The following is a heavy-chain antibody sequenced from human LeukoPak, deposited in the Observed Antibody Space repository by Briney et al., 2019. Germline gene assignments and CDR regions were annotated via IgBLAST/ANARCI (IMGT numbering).Heavy chain of an antibody. V-gene: IGHV3-23*01. CDR1: GFSFNNYA. Sequence: GGSLRLSCEASGFSFNNYAMSWVRQAPGKGLEWVSAIDDSGGRTFYADSVRGRFTISRDNSENTLYLRMSSLTADDTATYYCAKDLVFSRAANDFFSPFDSWGQGTLVTVSS. CDR3: AKDLVFSRAANDFFSPFDS. CDR2: IDDSGGRT. D-gene: IGHD2-21*01. J-gene: IGHJ4*02.